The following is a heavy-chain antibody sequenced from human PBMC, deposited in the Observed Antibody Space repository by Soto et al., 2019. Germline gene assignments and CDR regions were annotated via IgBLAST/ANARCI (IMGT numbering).Heavy chain of an antibody. CDR1: VFTFSNYA. V-gene: IGHV3-30-3*01. J-gene: IGHJ4*02. Sequence: VGSLRLSCVSSVFTFSNYAMNCVRHSPGKGLEWVAVISYDGSNKYYADSVKGRITISRDNSRNTLYLQMNNLRAEDTAMYYCATALGNNYGSFAYWGQGTLVSVS. CDR2: ISYDGSNK. CDR3: ATALGNNYGSFAY. D-gene: IGHD4-17*01.